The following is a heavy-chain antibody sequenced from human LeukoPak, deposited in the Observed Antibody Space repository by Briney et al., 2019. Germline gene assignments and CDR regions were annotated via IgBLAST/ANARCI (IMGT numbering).Heavy chain of an antibody. CDR1: GRSFSGYY. CDR2: INHSGSA. J-gene: IGHJ4*02. D-gene: IGHD3-22*01. V-gene: IGHV4-34*01. Sequence: PSQTLSLTCAVYGRSFSGYYWSWIRQPPGKGLEWIGEINHSGSANYNASLKSRVTISVDTSKNQFSLKLSSVTAADTAVYYCARSHYDSSGYADPRPFDYWGKGPLVTVSS. CDR3: ARSHYDSSGYADPRPFDY.